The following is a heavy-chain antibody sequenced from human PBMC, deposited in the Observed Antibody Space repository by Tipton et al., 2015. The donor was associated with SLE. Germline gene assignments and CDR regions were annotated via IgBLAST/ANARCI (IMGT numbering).Heavy chain of an antibody. Sequence: TLSLTCTVSGASISSSYWSWIRQPPGKGLEWIGYIYYTGSANYNPSLKSRVTISIDTSKNQFSLKVNSVTAADTAVYYCARGPGSPRPFDYWGQGTLVTVSS. D-gene: IGHD6-13*01. CDR2: IYYTGSA. V-gene: IGHV4-59*01. CDR1: GASISSSY. CDR3: ARGPGSPRPFDY. J-gene: IGHJ4*02.